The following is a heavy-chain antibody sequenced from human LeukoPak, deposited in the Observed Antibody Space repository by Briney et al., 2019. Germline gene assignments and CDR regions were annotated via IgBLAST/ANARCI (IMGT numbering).Heavy chain of an antibody. J-gene: IGHJ4*02. V-gene: IGHV3-7*01. D-gene: IGHD3-10*01. CDR1: GFTFSSYW. Sequence: GGSLRLSCAASGFTFSSYWMSWVRQAPGKGLEWVANIKQDGSEKYYVDSVKGRFTISRDNAKNSLYLQMNSLRAEDTAVHYCARVPDRGFGEIDYWGQGTLVTVSS. CDR2: IKQDGSEK. CDR3: ARVPDRGFGEIDY.